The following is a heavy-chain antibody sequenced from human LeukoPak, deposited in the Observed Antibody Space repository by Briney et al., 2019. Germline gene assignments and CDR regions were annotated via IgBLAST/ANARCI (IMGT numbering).Heavy chain of an antibody. J-gene: IGHJ5*02. CDR1: GGSISGYY. D-gene: IGHD1-26*01. CDR3: ARVPSWQREDWFDP. CDR2: IYTSATTNYNPSLT. Sequence: SETLSLTCTVSGGSISGYYWSWIRQPAGEGLEWIGRIYTSATTNYNPSLTNYNPSLKSRLTMSVDMSKIQFSLKLSSVTAADTAVYYCARVPSWQREDWFDPWGQGTLVTVSS. V-gene: IGHV4-4*07.